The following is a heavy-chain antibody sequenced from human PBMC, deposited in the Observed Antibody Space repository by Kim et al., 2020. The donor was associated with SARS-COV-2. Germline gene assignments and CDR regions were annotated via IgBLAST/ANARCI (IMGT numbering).Heavy chain of an antibody. CDR3: AKDIGYSSSWYATANYYYYGMDV. CDR2: ISGDGGST. CDR1: GFTFDDYA. J-gene: IGHJ6*02. D-gene: IGHD6-13*01. Sequence: GGSLRLSCAASGFTFDDYAMHWARQAPGKGLEWVSLISGDGGSTYYADSVKGRFTISRDNSKNSLYLQMNSLRTKDTALYYCAKDIGYSSSWYATANYYYYGMDVWGQGTTVTVSS. V-gene: IGHV3-43*02.